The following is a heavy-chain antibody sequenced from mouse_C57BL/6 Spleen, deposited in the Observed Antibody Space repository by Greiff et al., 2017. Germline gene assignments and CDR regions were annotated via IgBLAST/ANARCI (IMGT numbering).Heavy chain of an antibody. J-gene: IGHJ1*03. CDR1: GYTFTDYN. V-gene: IGHV1-22*01. D-gene: IGHD3-3*01. CDR2: INTNNGGT. Sequence: VQLQQSGPELVKPGASVKMSCKASGYTFTDYNMHWVKQSHGKSLEWIGYINTNNGGTSYNQKFKGKATLTVNKSSSAAYRELRSLTSEDSSVYYCARVLGGGYFDVWGTGTTVTVSS. CDR3: ARVLGGGYFDV.